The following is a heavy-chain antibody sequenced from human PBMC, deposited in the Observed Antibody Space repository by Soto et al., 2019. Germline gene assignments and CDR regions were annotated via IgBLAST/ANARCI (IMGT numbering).Heavy chain of an antibody. CDR3: ARDRIAAADYYYYYGMDV. J-gene: IGHJ6*02. CDR1: GFTFSSYA. V-gene: IGHV3-30-3*01. CDR2: ISYDGSNK. D-gene: IGHD6-13*01. Sequence: LRLSCAASGFTFSSYAMHWVRQAPGKGLEWVAVISYDGSNKYYADSVKGRFTISRDNSKNTLYLQMNSLRAEDTAVYYCARDRIAAADYYYYYGMDVWGQGTTVTVSS.